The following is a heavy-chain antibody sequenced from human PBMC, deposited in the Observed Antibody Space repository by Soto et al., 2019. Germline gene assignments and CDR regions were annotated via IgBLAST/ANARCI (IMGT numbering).Heavy chain of an antibody. CDR2: MNPNSGNT. CDR1: GYTFTSYD. D-gene: IGHD3-3*01. CDR3: ARGLIRHYDFCSGYHSGMDV. J-gene: IGHJ6*02. V-gene: IGHV1-8*01. Sequence: ASVKVSCKASGYTFTSYDINWVRQATGQGLEWMGWMNPNSGNTGYAQKFQGRVTMTRNTSISTAYMELSSLRSKDTAVYYCARGLIRHYDFCSGYHSGMDVWGQGTTVTVSS.